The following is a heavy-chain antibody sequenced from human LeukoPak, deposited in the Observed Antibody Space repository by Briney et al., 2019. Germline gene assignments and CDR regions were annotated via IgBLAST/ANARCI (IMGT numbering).Heavy chain of an antibody. J-gene: IGHJ4*02. CDR2: ISGSGGST. Sequence: QPGGSLRLSCAGSGFTFSSYGMSWVRQAPGKGLEWVSGISGSGGSTYYADSVKGRFTISRDNSKNTLYVQMNSLRAEDTAVYYCAKDKEVATIPPWMDWGQGTLVTVSS. D-gene: IGHD5-12*01. CDR1: GFTFSSYG. CDR3: AKDKEVATIPPWMD. V-gene: IGHV3-23*01.